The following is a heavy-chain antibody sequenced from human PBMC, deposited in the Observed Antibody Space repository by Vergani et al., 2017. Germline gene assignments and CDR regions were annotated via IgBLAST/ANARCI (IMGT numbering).Heavy chain of an antibody. CDR3: TKGSVYYHDSAGHGYDPYTGFDL. V-gene: IGHV3-9*01. Sequence: EGEMVESGGGLAQPGGSLRLSCEASGITFWKFGMHWVRQGPGKGLEWVSGISWNSGAVDYADSVRGRFTISRDNAKNSLFLEMNSLRFEDTAVYFCTKGSVYYHDSAGHGYDPYTGFDLWGQGTLVTVSS. CDR2: ISWNSGAV. D-gene: IGHD5-12*01. CDR1: GITFWKFG. J-gene: IGHJ3*01.